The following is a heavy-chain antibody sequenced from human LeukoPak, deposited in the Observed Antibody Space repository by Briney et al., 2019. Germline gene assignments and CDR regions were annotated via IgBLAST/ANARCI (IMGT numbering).Heavy chain of an antibody. Sequence: SGTLSLTCAVSGGSISSSNWWSWVRQPPGKGLEWIGEIYHSGSTNYNPSLKSRVTISVDKSKNQFSLKLGSVTAADTAVYYCARDSRYCSGGSCYVYYYYGMDVWGKGTTVTVSS. CDR3: ARDSRYCSGGSCYVYYYYGMDV. J-gene: IGHJ6*04. D-gene: IGHD2-15*01. CDR1: GGSISSSNW. V-gene: IGHV4-4*02. CDR2: IYHSGST.